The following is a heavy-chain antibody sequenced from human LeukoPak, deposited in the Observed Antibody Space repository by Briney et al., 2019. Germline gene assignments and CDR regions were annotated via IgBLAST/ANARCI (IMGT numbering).Heavy chain of an antibody. CDR3: AREGYYDSSGPDAFDI. J-gene: IGHJ3*02. CDR1: GGSISSYY. CDR2: IYYSGST. Sequence: PSETLSLTCTVSGGSISSYYWSWIRQPPGKGLEWIGYIYYSGSTNYNPSLKSRVTISVDTSKNQFSLKLSSVTAADTAVYYCAREGYYDSSGPDAFDIWGQGTMVTVSS. V-gene: IGHV4-59*01. D-gene: IGHD3-22*01.